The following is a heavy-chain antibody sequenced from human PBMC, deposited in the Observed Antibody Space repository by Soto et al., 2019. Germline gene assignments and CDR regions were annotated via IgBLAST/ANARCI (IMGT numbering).Heavy chain of an antibody. Sequence: GGSLRLSCASSGFTFSNYGMSWVRQAPGKGLEWVSFISGSGASTYYADSVKGRFTISRDNSKNTLYLQLNRLRAEDTAVYYCTKDCSGGTCYLDPDYWGQGTLVTVSS. CDR2: ISGSGAST. J-gene: IGHJ4*02. CDR1: GFTFSNYG. D-gene: IGHD2-15*01. CDR3: TKDCSGGTCYLDPDY. V-gene: IGHV3-23*01.